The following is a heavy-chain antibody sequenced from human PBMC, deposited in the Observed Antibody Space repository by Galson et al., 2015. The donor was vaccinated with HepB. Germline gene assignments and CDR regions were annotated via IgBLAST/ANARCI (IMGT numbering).Heavy chain of an antibody. J-gene: IGHJ4*02. CDR3: AKSQMIVVVNAEYYFDY. CDR1: GFTFSSYA. CDR2: ISGSGGST. D-gene: IGHD3-22*01. Sequence: SLRLSCAASGFTFSSYAMSWVRQAPGKGLEWVSAISGSGGSTYYADSVKGRFTISRDNSKNTLYLQMNSLRAEDTAVYYCAKSQMIVVVNAEYYFDYWGQGTLVTVSS. V-gene: IGHV3-23*01.